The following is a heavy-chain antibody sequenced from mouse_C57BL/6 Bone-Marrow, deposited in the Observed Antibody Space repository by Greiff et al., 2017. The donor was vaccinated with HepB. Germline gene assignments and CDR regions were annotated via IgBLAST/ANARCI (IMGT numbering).Heavy chain of an antibody. CDR1: GYSFTDYN. V-gene: IGHV1-39*01. CDR2: INPNYGTT. CDR3: AREDTAPYYFDY. Sequence: VHVKQSGPELVKPGASVKISCKASGYSFTDYNMNWVKQSNGKSLEWIGVINPNYGTTSYNQKFKGKATLTVDQSSSTAYMQFNSLTSEDSAVYYCAREDTAPYYFDYWGQGTTLTVSS. J-gene: IGHJ2*01.